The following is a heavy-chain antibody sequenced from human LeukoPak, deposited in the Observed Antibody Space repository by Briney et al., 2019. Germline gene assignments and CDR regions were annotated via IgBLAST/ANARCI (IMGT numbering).Heavy chain of an antibody. J-gene: IGHJ6*03. V-gene: IGHV4-4*07. D-gene: IGHD6-19*01. CDR3: ARDSSGWYVNYYYYMDV. CDR2: IYTSGST. Sequence: PSETLSLTCTVSGGSISSYYWSWIRQPAGKGLEWIGRIYTSGSTNYNPSLKSRVTMSVDTSKNQFSLKLSSVTAADTAVYYCARDSSGWYVNYYYYMDVWGKGTTVTISS. CDR1: GGSISSYY.